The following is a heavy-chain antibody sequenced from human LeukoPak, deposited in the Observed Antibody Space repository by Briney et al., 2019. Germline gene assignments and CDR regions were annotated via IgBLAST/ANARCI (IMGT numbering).Heavy chain of an antibody. D-gene: IGHD2-2*01. CDR1: GFTVSSNY. CDR2: LYSGGDT. J-gene: IGHJ2*01. CDR3: ARDTSGYCSTSRCYGSWYFDL. Sequence: GGSLRLSCAASGFTVSSNYINWVRQAPGKGLEWVSVLYSGGDTYYADSVKGRFTVSRDNSKNTLYLQMNSLGAEDTAVYYCARDTSGYCSTSRCYGSWYFDLWGRGTLVTVSS. V-gene: IGHV3-53*01.